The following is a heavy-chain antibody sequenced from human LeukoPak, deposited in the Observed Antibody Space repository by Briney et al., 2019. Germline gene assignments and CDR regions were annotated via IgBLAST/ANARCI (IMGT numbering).Heavy chain of an antibody. CDR3: ARVGGAAYWGWVCGGMIHY. V-gene: IGHV1-2*02. CDR2: INPNSGGT. Sequence: GASVKVSCKASGYTFTGYYMHWVRQAPGQGLEWMGWINPNSGGTNYAQKFRGRVTMTRDTSISTASMELSRLRSDDTAVYYWARVGGAAYWGWVCGGMIHYWGQGTLVTVSS. J-gene: IGHJ4*02. D-gene: IGHD2-21*01. CDR1: GYTFTGYY.